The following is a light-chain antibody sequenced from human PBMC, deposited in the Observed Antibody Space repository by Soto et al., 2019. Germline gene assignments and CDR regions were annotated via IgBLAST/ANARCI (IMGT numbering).Light chain of an antibody. Sequence: QSALTQPASVSGSPGPSVTISCTGTSSDVGGYNYVSWYQQQPGKLPKLMIFDVSNRPSGVSNRFSGAKSGNTASLTISVLQAEDEADYYCSSYTTSRTLVFGPGTKLTVL. CDR3: SSYTTSRTLV. V-gene: IGLV2-14*03. J-gene: IGLJ1*01. CDR1: SSDVGGYNY. CDR2: DVS.